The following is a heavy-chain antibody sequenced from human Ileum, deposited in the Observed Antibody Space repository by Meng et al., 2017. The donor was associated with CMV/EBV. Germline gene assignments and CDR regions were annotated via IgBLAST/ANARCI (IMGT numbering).Heavy chain of an antibody. J-gene: IGHJ5*02. CDR1: GDSITRYY. CDR2: RYYSETA. Sequence: GSLRLSCTVSGDSITRYYVNWIRQPPGKGLEWIGYRYYSETAYYSHALRGRVIISADTAKNHFSQSLTSVTAADTAVYFCATTVHPVAYLNYLDPWGQGTLVTVSS. D-gene: IGHD4-11*01. V-gene: IGHV4-59*01. CDR3: ATTVHPVAYLNYLDP.